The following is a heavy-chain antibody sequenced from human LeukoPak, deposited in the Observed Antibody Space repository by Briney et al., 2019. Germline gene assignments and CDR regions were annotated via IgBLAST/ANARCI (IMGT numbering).Heavy chain of an antibody. V-gene: IGHV1-18*01. CDR1: GYTFTSYG. CDR2: ISAYNGNT. Sequence: ASVKVSCKASGYTFTSYGISWVRQAPGQGLEWMGWISAYNGNTNYAQKLQGRVTMTTDTSTSTAYMKLRSLRSDDTAVYYCARDLYYYDSSGYYRYWGQGTLVTVSS. J-gene: IGHJ4*02. D-gene: IGHD3-22*01. CDR3: ARDLYYYDSSGYYRY.